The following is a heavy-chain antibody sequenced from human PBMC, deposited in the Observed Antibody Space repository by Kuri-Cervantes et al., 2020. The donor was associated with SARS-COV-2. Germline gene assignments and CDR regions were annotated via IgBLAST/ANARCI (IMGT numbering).Heavy chain of an antibody. CDR3: AVSSPGDHYYFVDV. D-gene: IGHD1-26*01. J-gene: IGHJ6*03. CDR1: GGSIRSSSFY. CDR2: IYYTGDT. V-gene: IGHV4-39*01. Sequence: SETLSLTCSVSGGSIRSSSFYWGWVRQPPGKGLEWIGSIYYTGDTFYNPSLKSRATMSIDTSRSQFSLKLSSVTAADTAVYYCAVSSPGDHYYFVDVWGKGATVTVSS.